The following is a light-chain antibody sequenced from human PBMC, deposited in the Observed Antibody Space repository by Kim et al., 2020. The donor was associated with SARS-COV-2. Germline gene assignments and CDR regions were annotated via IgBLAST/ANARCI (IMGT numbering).Light chain of an antibody. CDR2: GAS. V-gene: IGKV3-20*01. J-gene: IGKJ4*01. Sequence: TLPITPTQYTSSNQVAVCQQKPGQPPRLRVYGASSRDTGIPYRFSGRGSGTDFPLAIYRLEPEDFAIYYCQQYGSSSLIFGGGNQVDI. CDR3: QQYGSSSLI. CDR1: QYTSSNQ.